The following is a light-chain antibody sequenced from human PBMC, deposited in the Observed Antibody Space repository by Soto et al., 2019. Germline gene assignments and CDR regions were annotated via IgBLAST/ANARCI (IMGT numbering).Light chain of an antibody. CDR3: QQYGGSPPVT. CDR1: QGITNTY. CDR2: GAS. V-gene: IGKV3-20*01. J-gene: IGKJ5*01. Sequence: EIVLTQSPGTLSLSPGERATLSCRASQGITNTYLAWYQQKPGQAPRLLIYGASIRATCIPDRFSGSGSGTDFTLTISRLEPEDFAVYYCQQYGGSPPVTFGQGTRLEIK.